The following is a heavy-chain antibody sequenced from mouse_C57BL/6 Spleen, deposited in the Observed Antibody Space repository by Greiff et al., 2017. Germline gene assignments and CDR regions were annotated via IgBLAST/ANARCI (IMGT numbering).Heavy chain of an antibody. CDR3: AYCSSYFDV. D-gene: IGHD1-1*01. CDR2: INPSTGGT. Sequence: EVQLQQSGPELVKPGASVKISCKASGYSFTGYYMNWVKQSPEKSLEWIGEINPSTGGTPYNQKFKAKATLTVDKSSSTAYMQLKSLTSEDSAVYYCAYCSSYFDVWGTGTTVTVSS. J-gene: IGHJ1*03. V-gene: IGHV1-42*01. CDR1: GYSFTGYY.